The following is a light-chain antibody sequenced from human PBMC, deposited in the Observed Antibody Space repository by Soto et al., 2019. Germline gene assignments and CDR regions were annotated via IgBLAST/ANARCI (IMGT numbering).Light chain of an antibody. J-gene: IGKJ1*01. CDR2: GAS. Sequence: EIVMTPSPATLSVSPGERATLSCRASQSVSSKLAWYQQKPGQGPRLLIYGASTRATGIPARFSGSGSGTEFTLTISSLQSEDFAVYYCQHYRTWLWTFGQGTKVEIK. CDR1: QSVSSK. CDR3: QHYRTWLWT. V-gene: IGKV3-15*01.